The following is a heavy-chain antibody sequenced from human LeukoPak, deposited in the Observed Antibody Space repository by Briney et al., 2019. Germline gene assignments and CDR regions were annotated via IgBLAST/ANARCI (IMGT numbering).Heavy chain of an antibody. CDR3: ARALGYCSSTSCRYDYYYYGMDV. Sequence: SETLSLTCTVSGGSISSGGYYRSWIRQHPGKGLEWIGYIYYSGSTYYNPSLKSRVTISVDTSKNQFSLKLSSVTAADTAVYYCARALGYCSSTSCRYDYYYYGMDVWGQGTTVTVSS. CDR2: IYYSGST. V-gene: IGHV4-31*03. D-gene: IGHD2-2*01. CDR1: GGSISSGGYY. J-gene: IGHJ6*02.